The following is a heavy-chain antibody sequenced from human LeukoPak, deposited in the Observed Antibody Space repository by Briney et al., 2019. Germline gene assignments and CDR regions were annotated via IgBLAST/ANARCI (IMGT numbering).Heavy chain of an antibody. J-gene: IGHJ3*02. Sequence: GRSLRLSCAASGFTFDDYAMHWVRQAPGKGLERVSGISWNSGSIGYADSVKGRFTISRDNAKNSLYLQMNGLRAEDMALYYCAKDEFVASDFTGAFDIWGQGTMVTVSS. CDR2: ISWNSGSI. CDR1: GFTFDDYA. CDR3: AKDEFVASDFTGAFDI. D-gene: IGHD2-8*02. V-gene: IGHV3-9*03.